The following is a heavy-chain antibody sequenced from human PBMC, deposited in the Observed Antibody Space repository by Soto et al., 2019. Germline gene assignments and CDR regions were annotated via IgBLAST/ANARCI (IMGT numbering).Heavy chain of an antibody. CDR1: GGSISSSSYY. Sequence: QLQLQESGPGLVKPSETLSLTCTVSGGSISSSSYYWGWIRQPPGKGLEWIGNIYYSGSTYYNPSLKSRVTISVDTSKNQCSLKLSSVTAADTAVYYCARRWSSSLFDYWGQGTLVTVSS. CDR3: ARRWSSSLFDY. CDR2: IYYSGST. J-gene: IGHJ4*02. D-gene: IGHD6-6*01. V-gene: IGHV4-39*01.